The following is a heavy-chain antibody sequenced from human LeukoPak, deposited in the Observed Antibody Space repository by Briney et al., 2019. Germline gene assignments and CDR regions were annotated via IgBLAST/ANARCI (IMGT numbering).Heavy chain of an antibody. J-gene: IGHJ3*02. CDR1: GGSISSFY. CDR2: ISYSETT. CDR3: ARDKGLPQAFDI. V-gene: IGHV4-59*01. D-gene: IGHD5/OR15-5a*01. Sequence: PSETLSLTCTVSGGSISSFYWSWIRQPPGKGLEYIGYISYSETTSYNPSLKSRVTISIDTSKNQFSLKLTSVTAADTAVYYCARDKGLPQAFDIWGQGTMVTVSS.